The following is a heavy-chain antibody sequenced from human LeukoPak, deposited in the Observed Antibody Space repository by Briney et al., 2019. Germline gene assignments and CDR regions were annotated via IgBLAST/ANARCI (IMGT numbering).Heavy chain of an antibody. V-gene: IGHV1-69*05. Sequence: GSSVKVSCKASGGTFSSYAISWVRQAPGQGLEWMGGIIPIFGTANYAQKFRGRVTITTDESTSTAYMELSSLRSEDTAVYYCARDGAANWPYNWFDPWGQGTLVTVSS. CDR3: ARDGAANWPYNWFDP. J-gene: IGHJ5*02. CDR1: GGTFSSYA. CDR2: IIPIFGTA. D-gene: IGHD1-1*01.